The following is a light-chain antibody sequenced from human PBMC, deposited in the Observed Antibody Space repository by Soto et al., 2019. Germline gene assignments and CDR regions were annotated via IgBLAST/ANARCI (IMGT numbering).Light chain of an antibody. J-gene: IGKJ1*01. CDR1: QSISSW. Sequence: DIQMTQSPSTLSASVGDRVTITCRASQSISSWLAWYQQKPGKAPKLLIYKASSLESGVPSRFSGSGSGTEFTITISRLHPDDFATYYCQQYNSYPWTFGQGTKVEIK. CDR2: KAS. CDR3: QQYNSYPWT. V-gene: IGKV1-5*03.